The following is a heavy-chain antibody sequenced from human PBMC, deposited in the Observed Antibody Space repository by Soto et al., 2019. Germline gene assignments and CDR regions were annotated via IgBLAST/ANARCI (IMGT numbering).Heavy chain of an antibody. V-gene: IGHV4-34*01. J-gene: IGHJ6*02. Sequence: SETLSLTCAVYGGSFSCYYWSWIRQPPGKGLEWIGEINHSGSTNYNPSLKSRVTISVDTSKNQFSLKLSSVTAADTAVYYCARVGFNWNDDYYGMDVWGQGTTVTVSS. D-gene: IGHD1-20*01. CDR1: GGSFSCYY. CDR2: INHSGST. CDR3: ARVGFNWNDDYYGMDV.